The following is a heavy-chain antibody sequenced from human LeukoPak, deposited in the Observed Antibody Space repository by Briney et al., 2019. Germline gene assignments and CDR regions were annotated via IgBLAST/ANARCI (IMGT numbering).Heavy chain of an antibody. J-gene: IGHJ4*02. D-gene: IGHD3-10*01. Sequence: PSETLSLTCAVYGGSFSGYYWSWIRQPPGKGLEWIGEINHSGSTNYNPSLKSRVTISVDTSKNQFSLKLSSVTAADTAVYYCARARPVYGSGSYYRRYYFDYWGQGTLVTVSS. CDR1: GGSFSGYY. CDR2: INHSGST. CDR3: ARARPVYGSGSYYRRYYFDY. V-gene: IGHV4-34*01.